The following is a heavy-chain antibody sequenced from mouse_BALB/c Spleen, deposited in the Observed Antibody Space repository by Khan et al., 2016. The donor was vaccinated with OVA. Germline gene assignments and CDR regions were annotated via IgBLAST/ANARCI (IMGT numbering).Heavy chain of an antibody. J-gene: IGHJ4*01. V-gene: IGHV9-3-1*01. CDR3: TRVGYNGTMDF. D-gene: IGHD1-1*02. Sequence: QIQLVQSGPELKKPGETVQISCKASGFTFTNYGMNWVRQAPGKGLKWMGWINTYTGEPTFTDDFKGRFAFSLETSASTAYLKINSLKNEDTAKFVSTRVGYNGTMDFWGQGTSVTVSS. CDR1: GFTFTNYG. CDR2: INTYTGEP.